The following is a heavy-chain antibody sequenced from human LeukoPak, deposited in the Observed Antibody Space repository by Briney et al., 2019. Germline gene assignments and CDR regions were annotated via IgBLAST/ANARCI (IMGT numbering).Heavy chain of an antibody. CDR2: IYYSGST. CDR3: ARGGLRYIDY. CDR1: GGSISSYY. Sequence: KPSETLSLTCTVSGGSISSYYWSWIRQPPGKGLEWIGYIYYSGSTNYNPSLKSRVTISVDTSKNQFSLKLSSVTAADTVVYYCARGGLRYIDYWGQGTLVTVSS. V-gene: IGHV4-59*08. D-gene: IGHD5-12*01. J-gene: IGHJ4*02.